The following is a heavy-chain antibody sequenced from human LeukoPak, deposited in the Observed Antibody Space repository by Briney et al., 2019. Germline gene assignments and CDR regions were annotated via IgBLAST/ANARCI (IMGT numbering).Heavy chain of an antibody. CDR2: IYYSGST. V-gene: IGHV4-39*01. J-gene: IGHJ4*02. D-gene: IGHD3-10*01. CDR3: ARHYYGSGSQDFDY. Sequence: SKTLSLTCTVSGGSISSSSYYWGWIRQPPGKGLEWIGSIYYSGSTYYNPSLKSRVTISVDTSKNQFSLKLSSVTAADTAVYYCARHYYGSGSQDFDYWGQGTLVTVSS. CDR1: GGSISSSSYY.